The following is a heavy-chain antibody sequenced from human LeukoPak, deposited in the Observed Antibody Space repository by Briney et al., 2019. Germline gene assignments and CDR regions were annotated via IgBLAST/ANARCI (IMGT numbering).Heavy chain of an antibody. V-gene: IGHV1-18*01. CDR1: GYTFTSYG. J-gene: IGHJ6*02. CDR2: ISAYNGNT. Sequence: GASVKVSCKASGYTFTSYGISWVRQAPGQGLEWMGWISAYNGNTNYAQKLQGRVTMTTDTSTSTAYMELGSLTSDDTAVYYYARVTTLYDSSGYYRYYYYGMDVWGQGTTVTVSS. CDR3: ARVTTLYDSSGYYRYYYYGMDV. D-gene: IGHD3-22*01.